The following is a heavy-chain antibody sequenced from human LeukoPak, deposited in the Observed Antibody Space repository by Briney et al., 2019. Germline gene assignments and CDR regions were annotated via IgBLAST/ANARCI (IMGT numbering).Heavy chain of an antibody. D-gene: IGHD3-3*01. V-gene: IGHV1-69*13. Sequence: ASVKVSCKASGGTFSSYAISWVRQAPGQGLEWMGGIIPIFGTANYAQKFQGRVTITADESTGTAYMELSSLRSEDTAVYYCARGYDFWSGYNYYYYYMDVWGKGTTVTVSS. J-gene: IGHJ6*03. CDR3: ARGYDFWSGYNYYYYYMDV. CDR2: IIPIFGTA. CDR1: GGTFSSYA.